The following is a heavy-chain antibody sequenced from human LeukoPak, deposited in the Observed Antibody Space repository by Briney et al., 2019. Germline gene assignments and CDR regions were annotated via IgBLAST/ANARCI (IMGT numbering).Heavy chain of an antibody. D-gene: IGHD6-19*01. CDR3: ARVFFRGGWPERYMDV. CDR1: GFTFSSYS. CDR2: ISSSSSTI. Sequence: GGSLRLSCAASGFTFSSYSMNWVRQAPGRGLEWVSYISSSSSTIYYADSVKRRFTISRDNAKNSLYLQINSLRAEDTAVYYCARVFFRGGWPERYMDVWGKGTTVTVSS. V-gene: IGHV3-48*01. J-gene: IGHJ6*03.